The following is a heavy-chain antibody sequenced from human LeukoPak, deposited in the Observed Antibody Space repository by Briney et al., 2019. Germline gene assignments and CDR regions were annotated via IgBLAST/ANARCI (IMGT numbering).Heavy chain of an antibody. V-gene: IGHV3-23*01. J-gene: IGHJ4*02. Sequence: PGESLKISCAASGFTFSSYAMSWVRQAPGKGLEWVSAISGSGGSTYYADTVKGRFTISRDNSKNTLYLQMNSLRAEDTAVYYCAKDHRPGIAAAGTGGFDYWGQGTLVTVSS. CDR3: AKDHRPGIAAAGTGGFDY. CDR2: ISGSGGST. D-gene: IGHD6-13*01. CDR1: GFTFSSYA.